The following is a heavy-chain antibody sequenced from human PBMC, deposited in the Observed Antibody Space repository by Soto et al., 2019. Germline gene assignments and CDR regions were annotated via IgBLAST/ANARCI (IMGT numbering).Heavy chain of an antibody. CDR1: GGLFSSYP. CDR3: ARGGSGYTWFNEF. J-gene: IGHJ4*02. CDR2: SIPVFQTA. Sequence: QEQLVQSGAEVKKPGSSVKVSCKASGGLFSSYPISWVRQVPGQGLEWMGGSIPVFQTAYYQQRFQGRVTITADESTNTAYMELSSLRSEDTAIYYCARGGSGYTWFNEFWGQGTLVTVSS. D-gene: IGHD3-22*01. V-gene: IGHV1-69*01.